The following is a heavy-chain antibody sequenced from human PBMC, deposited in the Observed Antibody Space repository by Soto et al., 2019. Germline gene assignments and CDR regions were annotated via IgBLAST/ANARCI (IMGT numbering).Heavy chain of an antibody. Sequence: ASVKISCKASGGTFSSYAISWVRQAPGQGLEWMGGIIPIFGTANYAQKFQGRVTITADKSTSTAYMELSSLRSEDTAVYYCARGGGSSGYGDYYYYYGVDVWGQGTTVTVSS. J-gene: IGHJ6*02. D-gene: IGHD3-22*01. CDR1: GGTFSSYA. CDR2: IIPIFGTA. CDR3: ARGGGSSGYGDYYYYYGVDV. V-gene: IGHV1-69*06.